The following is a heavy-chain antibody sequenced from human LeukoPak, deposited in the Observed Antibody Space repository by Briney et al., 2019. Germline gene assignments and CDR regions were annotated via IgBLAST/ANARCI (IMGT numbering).Heavy chain of an antibody. CDR1: GFTFGDYA. J-gene: IGHJ4*02. CDR3: TREGRAYDYGSIY. Sequence: GGSLRLSCTASGFTFGDYAMSWVRQAPGKGLEWVGFIRSKAYGGATEYAASVKGRFTISRDDSKSIAYLQMNSLKTEDTAVYYCTREGRAYDYGSIYWGQGTLVTVSS. D-gene: IGHD4-17*01. V-gene: IGHV3-49*04. CDR2: IRSKAYGGAT.